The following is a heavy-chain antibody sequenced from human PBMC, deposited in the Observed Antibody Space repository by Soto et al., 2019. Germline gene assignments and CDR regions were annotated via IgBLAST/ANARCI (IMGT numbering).Heavy chain of an antibody. Sequence: PSETLSLTCTSSCGSSISSTYSWGWIRQPPGKGLEWIGSMHYSGATYYNPSLKSRVSISVDTSKSQFSLKLTFVTAADTAVYFCARQGSNSSRRLSWFDPWGQGTLVTVSS. J-gene: IGHJ5*02. CDR1: CGSSISSTYS. CDR3: ARQGSNSSRRLSWFDP. CDR2: MHYSGAT. V-gene: IGHV4-39*01. D-gene: IGHD3-16*01.